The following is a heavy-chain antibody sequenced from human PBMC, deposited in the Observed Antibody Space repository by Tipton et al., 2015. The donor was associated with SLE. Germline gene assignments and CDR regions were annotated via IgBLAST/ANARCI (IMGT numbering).Heavy chain of an antibody. CDR1: GFTFSSYE. Sequence: SLRLSCAASGFTFSSYEMNWVRQAPGKGLEWVSYISSSGSTIYYADSVKGRFTISRDNAKNSLYLQMNSLRAEDTAVYYCARARGITMVQGDLDYWGQGTLVTVSS. CDR3: ARARGITMVQGDLDY. J-gene: IGHJ4*02. D-gene: IGHD3-10*01. V-gene: IGHV3-48*03. CDR2: ISSSGSTI.